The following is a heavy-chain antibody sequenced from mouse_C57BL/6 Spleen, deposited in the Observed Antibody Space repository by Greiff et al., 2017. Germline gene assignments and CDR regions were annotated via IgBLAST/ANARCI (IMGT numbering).Heavy chain of an antibody. Sequence: QVQLQQPGAELVKPGASVKMSCKASGYTFTSYWITWVKQRPGQGLEWIGDSYPGSGSTNYNEKFKSKATLTVDTSSSTAYMQLSSLTSEDSAVYHWARRNDSSGYPYYFDYWGQGTTLTVSS. J-gene: IGHJ2*01. CDR3: ARRNDSSGYPYYFDY. CDR1: GYTFTSYW. V-gene: IGHV1-55*01. CDR2: SYPGSGST. D-gene: IGHD3-2*02.